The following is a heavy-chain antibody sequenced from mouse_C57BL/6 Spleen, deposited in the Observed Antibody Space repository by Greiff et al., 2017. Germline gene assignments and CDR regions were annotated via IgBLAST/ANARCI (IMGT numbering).Heavy chain of an antibody. V-gene: IGHV1-54*01. CDR2: INPGSGGT. CDR3: ARSVYGNYVRYFDV. Sequence: QVQLQQSGAELVRPGTSVKVSCKASGYAFTNYLIEWVKQRPGQGLEWIGVINPGSGGTNYNEKFKGKATLTADKSSSTAYMQLSSLTSEDSAVYFCARSVYGNYVRYFDVWGTGTTVTVSS. J-gene: IGHJ1*03. CDR1: GYAFTNYL. D-gene: IGHD2-10*02.